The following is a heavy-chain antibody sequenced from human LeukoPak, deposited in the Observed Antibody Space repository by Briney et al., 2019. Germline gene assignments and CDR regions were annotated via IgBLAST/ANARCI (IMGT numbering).Heavy chain of an antibody. J-gene: IGHJ4*02. D-gene: IGHD3-10*01. V-gene: IGHV3-23*01. CDR3: AKVKSAMVPIFDY. CDR2: ISAISGIS. CDR1: GFTFSSYA. Sequence: GGSLRLSCGVSGFTFSSYAVSRVRQAPGKGLEWVSLISAISGISYYADSVKGRFTISRDNANNTLYLQMNSLRAEDTAVYYCAKVKSAMVPIFDYWGQGTQVTVSS.